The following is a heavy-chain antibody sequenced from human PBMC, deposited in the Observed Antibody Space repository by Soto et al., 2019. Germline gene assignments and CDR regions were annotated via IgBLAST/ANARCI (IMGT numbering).Heavy chain of an antibody. V-gene: IGHV1-18*01. Sequence: QVQLVQSGAEVKKPGASVKVSCKASGYTFTSYGISWVRQAPGQGLEWMGWISAYNGNTNYAQKLQVRVTMTTYTSTSKAYLDLRGLRADDTAVNYCARDLSSGWYNGWFDPCGQGTLVTVSS. CDR3: ARDLSSGWYNGWFDP. CDR2: ISAYNGNT. CDR1: GYTFTSYG. D-gene: IGHD6-19*01. J-gene: IGHJ5*02.